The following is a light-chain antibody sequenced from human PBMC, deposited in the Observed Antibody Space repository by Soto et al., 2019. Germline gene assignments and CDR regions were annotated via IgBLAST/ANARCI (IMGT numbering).Light chain of an antibody. CDR2: GVT. Sequence: QSVLTQPPSASGSPGQSVTISCTGTSGDVGGYDYVSWYQQHPGKAPKLMIYGVTKRPLGVPDRFSGSKSGNTASLTVSGLQAEDEADYYCSSYAGSDKPYVFGTGTKVTVL. V-gene: IGLV2-8*01. CDR3: SSYAGSDKPYV. J-gene: IGLJ1*01. CDR1: SGDVGGYDY.